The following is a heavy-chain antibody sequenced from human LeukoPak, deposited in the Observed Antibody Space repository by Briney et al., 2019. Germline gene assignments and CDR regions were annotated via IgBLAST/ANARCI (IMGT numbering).Heavy chain of an antibody. CDR1: GFSFSSYA. CDR3: AKSWRYYDSSGYYGFDI. V-gene: IGHV3-23*01. Sequence: GGSLRLSCAASGFSFSSYAMTWVRQAPGKGLESVACITGSASGAHHADSVQGRFTISRDNSKNTLYLQMNSLRAEDTAVYYCAKSWRYYDSSGYYGFDIWGQGTMVTVSS. CDR2: ITGSASGA. D-gene: IGHD3-22*01. J-gene: IGHJ3*02.